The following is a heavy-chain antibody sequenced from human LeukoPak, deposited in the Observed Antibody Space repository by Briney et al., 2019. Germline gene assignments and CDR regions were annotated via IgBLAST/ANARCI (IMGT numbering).Heavy chain of an antibody. D-gene: IGHD1-26*01. CDR3: ASISGSYHNFDY. CDR2: ISSSSSYI. J-gene: IGHJ4*02. V-gene: IGHV3-21*01. Sequence: PGGSLRLSCAASGFTFSSYSMNWVRQAPGKGLEWVSSISSSSSYIYYADSVKGRFTISRDNAKNSLYLQMNSLRAEDTAVYYCASISGSYHNFDYWGQGTLVTVSS. CDR1: GFTFSSYS.